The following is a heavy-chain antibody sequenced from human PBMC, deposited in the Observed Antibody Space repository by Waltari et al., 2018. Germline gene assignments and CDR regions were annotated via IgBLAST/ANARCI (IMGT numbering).Heavy chain of an antibody. J-gene: IGHJ6*03. Sequence: QVQLQESGPGLVKPSETLSLTCTVSGGSISSYYWSWIRQPPGKGLEWIGEINHSGSTNYNPSLKSRVTISVDTSKNQFSLKLSSVTAADTAVYYCARPQFLGRGYYYMDVWGKGTTVTVSS. CDR1: GGSISSYY. V-gene: IGHV4-34*01. CDR3: ARPQFLGRGYYYMDV. D-gene: IGHD2-15*01. CDR2: INHSGST.